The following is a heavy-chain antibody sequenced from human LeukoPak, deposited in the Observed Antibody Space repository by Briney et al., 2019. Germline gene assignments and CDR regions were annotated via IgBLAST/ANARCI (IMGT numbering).Heavy chain of an antibody. CDR3: ARIMTTVTTVEY. CDR2: ISYNGSNK. Sequence: PGRSLRLSCAASGFTFSSYAMHWVRQAPGKGLEWEAVISYNGSNKYYADSVKGRFTISRDNSKNTLYLQMNSLRAEDTAVYYCARIMTTVTTVEYWGQGTLVTVSS. CDR1: GFTFSSYA. J-gene: IGHJ4*02. V-gene: IGHV3-30-3*01. D-gene: IGHD4-17*01.